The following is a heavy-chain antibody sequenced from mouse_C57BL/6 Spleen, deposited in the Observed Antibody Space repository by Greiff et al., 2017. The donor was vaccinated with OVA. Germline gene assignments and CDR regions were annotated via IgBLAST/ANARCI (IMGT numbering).Heavy chain of an antibody. CDR3: ARRDYGSSYRYFDV. D-gene: IGHD1-1*01. CDR1: GYTFTSYW. CDR2: IDPSDSYT. Sequence: VQLQQPGAELVKPGASVKLSCKASGYTFTSYWMQWVNQRPGQGLEWIGEIDPSDSYTNYNQKFKGKATLTVDKSSSTAYMQLSSLTSEDSAVYYCARRDYGSSYRYFDVWGTGTTVTVSS. J-gene: IGHJ1*03. V-gene: IGHV1-50*01.